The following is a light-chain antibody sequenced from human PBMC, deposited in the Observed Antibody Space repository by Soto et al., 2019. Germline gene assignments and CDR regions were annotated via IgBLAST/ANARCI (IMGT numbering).Light chain of an antibody. J-gene: IGKJ4*01. Sequence: EIVLTQSPATLSLSPGERATLSCGASQSVSNTYLAWYQHKPGLAPRLLVYHASSRATGIPDRFSGSGSGTDFTLTISRLEPEDFAVYYCQHYGSSLAFXGGTKVDIK. V-gene: IGKV3D-20*01. CDR3: QHYGSSLA. CDR2: HAS. CDR1: QSVSNTY.